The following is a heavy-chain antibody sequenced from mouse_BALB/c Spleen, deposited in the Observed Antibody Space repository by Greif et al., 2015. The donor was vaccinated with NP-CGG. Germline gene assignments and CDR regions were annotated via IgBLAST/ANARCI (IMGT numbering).Heavy chain of an antibody. CDR2: ISSGGSYT. J-gene: IGHJ4*01. Sequence: EVQRVESGGDLVKPGGSLKLSCAASGFTFSSYGTSWVRQTPDKRLEWVATISSGGSYTYYPDSVKGRFTISRDNAKNTLYLQMSSLKSEDTATYYCARQRGNYVVFYAMDYWGQGTSVTVSS. V-gene: IGHV5-6*01. D-gene: IGHD2-1*01. CDR1: GFTFSSYG. CDR3: ARQRGNYVVFYAMDY.